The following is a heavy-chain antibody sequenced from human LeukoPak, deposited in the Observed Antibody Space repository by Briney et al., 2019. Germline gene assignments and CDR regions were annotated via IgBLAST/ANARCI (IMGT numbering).Heavy chain of an antibody. CDR2: ISGSGDTA. J-gene: IGHJ4*02. CDR1: GFTFSSYA. D-gene: IGHD2-2*01. Sequence: GGSLRLSCAASGFTFSSYAMSWVRLAPGKGLEWVSTISGSGDTAYYADSVRGRFTISRDNSKNTLYLQMNSLRPENTAVYYCARTPQKYCSSTTCYPDCWGQGTLVTVSS. V-gene: IGHV3-23*01. CDR3: ARTPQKYCSSTTCYPDC.